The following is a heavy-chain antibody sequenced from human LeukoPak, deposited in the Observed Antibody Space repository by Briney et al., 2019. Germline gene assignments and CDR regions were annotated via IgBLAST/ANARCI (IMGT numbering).Heavy chain of an antibody. J-gene: IGHJ6*02. CDR1: GFTFSSYA. D-gene: IGHD6-13*01. V-gene: IGHV3-30*04. Sequence: PGRSLRLSCAASGFTFSSYAMHWVRQAPGKGLEWVAVISYDGSNKYYADSVKGRFTISRDNSKNTLCLQMNSLRAEDTAVYYCARDHSSSWPYYYYYGMDVWGQGTTVTVSS. CDR3: ARDHSSSWPYYYYYGMDV. CDR2: ISYDGSNK.